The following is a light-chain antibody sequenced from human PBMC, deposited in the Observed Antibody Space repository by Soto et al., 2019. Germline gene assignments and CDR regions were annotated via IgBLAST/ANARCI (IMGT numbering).Light chain of an antibody. Sequence: EIVLTQSPATLSLSPGERAPLSYRASQSVSNYLAWYQQKPGQAPRLLIYDASNRATDIPARFSGSGSGTDFTLTISSLEPEDFAVYYCQQRSNWPPFTFGQGTRLEIK. CDR2: DAS. CDR1: QSVSNY. J-gene: IGKJ5*01. V-gene: IGKV3-11*01. CDR3: QQRSNWPPFT.